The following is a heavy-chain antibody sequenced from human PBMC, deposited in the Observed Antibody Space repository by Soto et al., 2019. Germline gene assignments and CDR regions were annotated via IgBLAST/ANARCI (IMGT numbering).Heavy chain of an antibody. Sequence: QVQLVESGGGVVQPGRSLRLSCAASGFTFSSYGMHWVRQAPGKGLEWVAVISYDGSNKYYADSVKGRFTISRDNSKNTLYLQMNSLRAEDTAVYYCAKAPSIAAAGSTYFDYWGQGTLVTVSS. J-gene: IGHJ4*02. V-gene: IGHV3-30*18. CDR2: ISYDGSNK. CDR3: AKAPSIAAAGSTYFDY. D-gene: IGHD6-13*01. CDR1: GFTFSSYG.